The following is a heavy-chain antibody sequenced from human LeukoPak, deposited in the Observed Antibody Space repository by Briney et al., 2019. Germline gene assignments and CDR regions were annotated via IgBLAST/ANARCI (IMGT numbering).Heavy chain of an antibody. J-gene: IGHJ4*02. V-gene: IGHV5-51*01. D-gene: IGHD5-18*01. CDR3: ARGRGYSYGTDFDS. CDR2: LYPGDSDT. Sequence: GESLKISCKGSGYSFTNSWIGWVRQTPGKGLEWIASLYPGDSDTRYSPSFQGQVTLSADKSISTAYLQWRSLKASDSAMYYCARGRGYSYGTDFDSWGQGTLVTVSS. CDR1: GYSFTNSW.